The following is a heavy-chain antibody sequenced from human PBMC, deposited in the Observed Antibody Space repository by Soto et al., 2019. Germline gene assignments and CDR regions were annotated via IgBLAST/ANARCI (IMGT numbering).Heavy chain of an antibody. CDR1: GFTVSSNY. J-gene: IGHJ4*02. CDR2: IYSGGST. CDR3: ARDLTTVTQTRQNY. D-gene: IGHD4-17*01. Sequence: GGSLRLSCAASGFTVSSNYMSWVRQAPGKGLEWVSVIYSGGSTYYADSVKGRFTISRDNSKNTLYLQMNSLRAEDTAVYYCARDLTTVTQTRQNYWGQGTLVTAPQ. V-gene: IGHV3-66*01.